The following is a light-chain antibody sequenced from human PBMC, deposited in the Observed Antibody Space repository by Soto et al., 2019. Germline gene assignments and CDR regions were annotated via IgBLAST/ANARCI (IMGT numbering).Light chain of an antibody. Sequence: EIVLTQSPATLSLSPGERATLSCRASQGVSSYLAWYQQKPGQAPRLLIYDASNRATGIPARFSGSGPGTGFALTISSLEPEDFAVYYCQQRSNWHPGTFGQGTKVEIK. CDR3: QQRSNWHPGT. J-gene: IGKJ1*01. V-gene: IGKV3D-11*01. CDR2: DAS. CDR1: QGVSSY.